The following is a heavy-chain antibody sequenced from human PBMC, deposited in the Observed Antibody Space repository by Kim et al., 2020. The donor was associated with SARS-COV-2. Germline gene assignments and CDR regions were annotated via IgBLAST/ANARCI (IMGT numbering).Heavy chain of an antibody. V-gene: IGHV3-15*01. CDR3: TTPGAYYDFWSGPNYGMDV. CDR2: IKSKTDGGTT. J-gene: IGHJ6*02. CDR1: GFTFSNAW. Sequence: GGSLRLSCAASGFTFSNAWMSWVRQAPGKGLEWVGRIKSKTDGGTTDYAAPVKGRFTISRDDSKNTLYLQMNSLKTEDTAVYYCTTPGAYYDFWSGPNYGMDVWGQGTTVTVSS. D-gene: IGHD3-3*01.